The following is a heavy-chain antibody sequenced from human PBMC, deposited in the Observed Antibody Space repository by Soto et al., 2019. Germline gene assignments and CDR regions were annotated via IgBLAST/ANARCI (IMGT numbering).Heavy chain of an antibody. D-gene: IGHD6-25*01. CDR2: VYYTGTT. V-gene: IGHV4-59*01. J-gene: IGHJ4*02. Sequence: SETLSLTCTVSGGSISSYFYIWVRQPPGKGLEWIGSVYYTGTTDYNPSLKSRVTMSLDTSKTQFSLNLRSVTAADTAVYYCARDLAAVPRAFDYWGRGTLVTVSS. CDR3: ARDLAAVPRAFDY. CDR1: GGSISSYF.